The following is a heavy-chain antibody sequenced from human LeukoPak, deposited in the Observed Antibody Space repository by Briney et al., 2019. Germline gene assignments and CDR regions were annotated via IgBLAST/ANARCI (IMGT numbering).Heavy chain of an antibody. J-gene: IGHJ4*02. CDR2: IKSKTDGGTT. CDR1: GCTFRNAW. Sequence: GGSLTLSCTASGCTFRNAWRSWVRQAPGKGLEWVGRIKSKTDGGTTDYAAPVKGRFTISRDDSKNTLYLQMNSLKTEDTAVYYCTTARATNFDYWGQGTLVTVSS. V-gene: IGHV3-15*01. D-gene: IGHD1-26*01. CDR3: TTARATNFDY.